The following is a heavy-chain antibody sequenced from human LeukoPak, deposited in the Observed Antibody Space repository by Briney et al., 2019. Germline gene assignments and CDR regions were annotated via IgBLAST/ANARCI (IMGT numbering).Heavy chain of an antibody. CDR3: ASRDKGYYYGMDV. CDR1: GFTVRSNY. CDR2: LYSSDST. J-gene: IGHJ6*02. D-gene: IGHD5-24*01. Sequence: PGGSLRLSCAASGFTVRSNYMSWVRQAPGKGLEWVSLLYSSDSTYYADSVKGRFTISRDNSKNTLYLQMNSLRAEDTAVYYCASRDKGYYYGMDVWGQRTTVTVSS. V-gene: IGHV3-66*01.